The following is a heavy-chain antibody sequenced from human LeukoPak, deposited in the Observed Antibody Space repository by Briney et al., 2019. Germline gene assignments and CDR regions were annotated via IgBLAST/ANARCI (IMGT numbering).Heavy chain of an antibody. CDR2: INPNSGGT. CDR3: ARDWSELDSTMAPNWFDP. Sequence: GASVKVSCKASGYTFTAYYMHWVRQAPGQGLEWMGWINPNSGGTNYAQKFQGRVTMTRDTSISTAYMDLSRLRSDDTAVYYCARDWSELDSTMAPNWFDPWGQGILVTVSS. CDR1: GYTFTAYY. V-gene: IGHV1-2*02. D-gene: IGHD5-18*01. J-gene: IGHJ5*02.